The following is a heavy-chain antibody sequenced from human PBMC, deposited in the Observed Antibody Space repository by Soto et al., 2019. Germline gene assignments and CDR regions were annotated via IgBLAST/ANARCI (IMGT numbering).Heavy chain of an antibody. CDR3: VRTSHYGSGTWNFDY. CDR1: GFTLSDHY. V-gene: IGHV3-72*01. Sequence: GGSLRLSCAASGFTLSDHYMDWVRQAPGKGLEWVGHTRNKANSYTTEYAASVKGRFIVSSDDSMNSLYLQMNSLKTEDTAMYYCVRTSHYGSGTWNFDYWGQGTLVTVSS. D-gene: IGHD3-10*01. J-gene: IGHJ4*02. CDR2: TRNKANSYTT.